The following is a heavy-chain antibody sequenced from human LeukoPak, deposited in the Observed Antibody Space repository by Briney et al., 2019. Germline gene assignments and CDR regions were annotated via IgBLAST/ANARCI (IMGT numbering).Heavy chain of an antibody. CDR1: GYTFTSYV. D-gene: IGHD6-13*01. CDR3: ARGLRSSWYDAFDI. CDR2: ISAYNGNT. J-gene: IGHJ3*02. Sequence: ASVKVSCKASGYTFTSYVISWVRQAPGQGLEWMGWISAYNGNTNYAQKLQGRVTMTTDTSTSTAYMELRSLRSDDTAVYYCARGLRSSWYDAFDIWGQGTMVTVSS. V-gene: IGHV1-18*01.